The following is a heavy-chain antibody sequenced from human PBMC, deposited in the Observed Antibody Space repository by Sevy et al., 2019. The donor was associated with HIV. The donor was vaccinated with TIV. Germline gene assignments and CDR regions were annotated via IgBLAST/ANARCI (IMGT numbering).Heavy chain of an antibody. CDR3: ARLTTMPTSGLYGMDV. Sequence: ASVKVSCKASGYTFTDYYIHWVRQAPGQGLEWMAWINPNDGVTNYAQRFQGGVTVTRDTSISTAYMELRRLRSDDTAIYYCARLTTMPTSGLYGMDVWGQGTMVTVSS. D-gene: IGHD1-1*01. V-gene: IGHV1-2*02. CDR1: GYTFTDYY. CDR2: INPNDGVT. J-gene: IGHJ6*02.